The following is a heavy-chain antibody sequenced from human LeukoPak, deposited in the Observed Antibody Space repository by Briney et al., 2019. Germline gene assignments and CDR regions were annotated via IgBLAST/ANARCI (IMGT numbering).Heavy chain of an antibody. Sequence: SETLPLTCAVYGESFSGNHWNWIRQPPGKGLEWIGEINHSGSTNYNPSLKSRVTISVDTSKNQFSLKLSSVTAADTAVYYCARIEPGRLGFDYWGQGTLVTVSS. V-gene: IGHV4-34*01. J-gene: IGHJ4*02. CDR3: ARIEPGRLGFDY. CDR2: INHSGST. CDR1: GESFSGNH. D-gene: IGHD3-16*01.